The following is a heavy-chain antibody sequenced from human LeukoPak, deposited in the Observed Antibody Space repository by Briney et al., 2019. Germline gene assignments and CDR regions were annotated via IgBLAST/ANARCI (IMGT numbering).Heavy chain of an antibody. CDR1: GGSISSYY. CDR3: ARVVPPWVREYYGMDV. Sequence: SETLSLTCTVSGGSISSYYWSWIRQPPGKGLEWIGYIYYSGSTNYNPSLKSRVTISVDTSKNQFSLKLSSVPAADTAVYYCARVVPPWVREYYGMDVWGQGTTVTVSS. V-gene: IGHV4-59*01. D-gene: IGHD1-26*01. CDR2: IYYSGST. J-gene: IGHJ6*02.